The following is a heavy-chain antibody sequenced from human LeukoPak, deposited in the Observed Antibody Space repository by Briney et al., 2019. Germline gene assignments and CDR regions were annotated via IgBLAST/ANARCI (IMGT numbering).Heavy chain of an antibody. CDR2: ISAYNGNT. J-gene: IGHJ3*02. V-gene: IGHV1-18*01. Sequence: GASVKVSCKASGGTFTSYGISWVRQAPGQGLEWMGWISAYNGNTNYAQKLQGRVTMTTDTSTSTAYMELRSLRSDDTAVYYCARSVSGIAAAGTGAFDIWGQGTMVTVSS. D-gene: IGHD6-13*01. CDR1: GGTFTSYG. CDR3: ARSVSGIAAAGTGAFDI.